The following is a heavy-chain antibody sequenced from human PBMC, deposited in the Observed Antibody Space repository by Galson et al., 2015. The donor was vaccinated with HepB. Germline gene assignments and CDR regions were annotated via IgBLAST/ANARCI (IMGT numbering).Heavy chain of an antibody. J-gene: IGHJ5*02. D-gene: IGHD4-23*01. CDR1: GFTFSSYA. CDR3: AKAVGRTVAHNWFDP. Sequence: SLRLSCAASGFTFSSYAMSWVRQAPGKGLEWVSAISGSGGSTYYADSVKGRFTISRDNSKNTLYLQMNSLRAEDTAVYYCAKAVGRTVAHNWFDPWGQGTLVTVSS. CDR2: ISGSGGST. V-gene: IGHV3-23*01.